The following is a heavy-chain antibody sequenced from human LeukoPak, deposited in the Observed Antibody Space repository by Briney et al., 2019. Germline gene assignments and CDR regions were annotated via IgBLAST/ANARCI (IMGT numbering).Heavy chain of an antibody. D-gene: IGHD6-19*01. CDR2: MNPNSGNT. CDR1: GGTFSSYA. CDR3: ARGLQQWLVYYAYNWFDP. V-gene: IGHV1-8*02. J-gene: IGHJ5*02. Sequence: GASVKVSCKASGGTFSSYAISWVRQATGQGLEWMGWMNPNSGNTGYAQKFQGRVTMTRNTSISTAYMELSSLRSEDTAVYYCARGLQQWLVYYAYNWFDPWGQGTLVTVSS.